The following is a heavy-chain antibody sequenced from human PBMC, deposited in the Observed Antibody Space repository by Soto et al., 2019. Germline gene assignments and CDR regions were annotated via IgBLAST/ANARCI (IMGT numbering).Heavy chain of an antibody. Sequence: GGSLRLSCAASGFTFSSYGMHWVRQAPGKGLEWVAVISYDGSNKYYADSVKGRFTISRDNSKNTLYLQMNSLRAEDTAVYYCAKVADYDFWSLMDVWGKGTTVTVSS. CDR1: GFTFSSYG. V-gene: IGHV3-30*18. D-gene: IGHD3-3*01. J-gene: IGHJ6*03. CDR2: ISYDGSNK. CDR3: AKVADYDFWSLMDV.